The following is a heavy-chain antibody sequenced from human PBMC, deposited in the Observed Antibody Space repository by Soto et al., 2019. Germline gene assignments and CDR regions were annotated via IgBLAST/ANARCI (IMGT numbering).Heavy chain of an antibody. D-gene: IGHD1-26*01. CDR1: GYSFTSYW. J-gene: IGHJ3*02. CDR2: IYPGDSDT. CDR3: ARPVVGATRPDAFDI. Sequence: GESLKISCKGSGYSFTSYWIGWVRQMPGKGLEWMGIIYPGDSDTRYSPSFQGQVTISADKSISTAYLQWSSLKASDTAMYYCARPVVGATRPDAFDIWGQGTMVTVSS. V-gene: IGHV5-51*01.